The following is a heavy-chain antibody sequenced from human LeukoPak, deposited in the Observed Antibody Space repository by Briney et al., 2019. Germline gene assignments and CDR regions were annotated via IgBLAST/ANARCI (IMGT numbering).Heavy chain of an antibody. J-gene: IGHJ3*02. CDR3: ARGRKNYYDSSGYYTDAFDI. Sequence: GASVKVSCKASGYTFTGYYMHWVRQAPGQGLEWMGWISAYNGNTNYAQKLQGRVTMTTDTSTSTACMELRSLRSDDTAVYYCARGRKNYYDSSGYYTDAFDIWGQGTMVTVSS. CDR2: ISAYNGNT. D-gene: IGHD3-22*01. V-gene: IGHV1-18*04. CDR1: GYTFTGYY.